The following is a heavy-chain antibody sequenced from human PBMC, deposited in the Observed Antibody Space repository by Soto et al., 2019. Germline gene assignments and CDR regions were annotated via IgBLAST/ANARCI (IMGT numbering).Heavy chain of an antibody. J-gene: IGHJ1*01. CDR3: ARVGVDSSGAQFQH. CDR1: GGSISSGDYY. CDR2: IYYSGST. Sequence: PSETLSLTCTVSGGSISSGDYYWSWIRQPPGKGLEWIGYIYYSGSTYYNPSLKSRVTISVDTSKNQFSLKLSSVTAADTAVYYCARVGVDSSGAQFQHWGQGTLVTVSS. D-gene: IGHD3-22*01. V-gene: IGHV4-30-4*01.